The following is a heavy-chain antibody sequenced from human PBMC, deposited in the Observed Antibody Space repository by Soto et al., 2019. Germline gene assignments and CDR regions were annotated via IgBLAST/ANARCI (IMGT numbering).Heavy chain of an antibody. CDR3: ARGALRIVVVVAATRKWNWFDP. J-gene: IGHJ5*02. CDR2: INHSGST. D-gene: IGHD2-15*01. Sequence: PSETLSLTCAVYGGSFSGYYWSWIRQPPGKGLEWIGEINHSGSTNYNPSLKSRVTISVDTSKNQFSLKLSSVTAADTAVYYCARGALRIVVVVAATRKWNWFDPWGQGTPVTVSS. CDR1: GGSFSGYY. V-gene: IGHV4-34*01.